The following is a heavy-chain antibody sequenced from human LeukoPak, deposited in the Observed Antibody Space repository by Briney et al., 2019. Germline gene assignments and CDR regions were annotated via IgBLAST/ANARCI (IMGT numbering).Heavy chain of an antibody. CDR3: ARGRLIAALKDYYYMDA. Sequence: ASVKVSCKASGYTFTSYGISWVRQAPGQGLEWMGWISAYNGNTNYAQKLQGRVTMTTDTSTSTAYMELRSLRSDDTAVYYCARGRLIAALKDYYYMDAWGKGTTVTVSS. CDR1: GYTFTSYG. J-gene: IGHJ6*03. D-gene: IGHD6-13*01. CDR2: ISAYNGNT. V-gene: IGHV1-18*01.